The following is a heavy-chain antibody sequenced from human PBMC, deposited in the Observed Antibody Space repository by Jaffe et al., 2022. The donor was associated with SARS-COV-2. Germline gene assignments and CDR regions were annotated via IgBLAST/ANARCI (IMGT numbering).Heavy chain of an antibody. CDR3: ARDGIAAAGEVEYFQH. J-gene: IGHJ1*01. V-gene: IGHV3-30-3*01. D-gene: IGHD6-13*01. CDR1: GFTFSSYA. CDR2: ISYDGSNK. Sequence: QVQLVESGGGVVQPGRSLRLSCAASGFTFSSYAMHWVRQAPGKGLEWVAVISYDGSNKYYADSVKGRFTISRDNSKNTLYLQMNSLRAEDTAVYYCARDGIAAAGEVEYFQHWGQGTLVTVSS.